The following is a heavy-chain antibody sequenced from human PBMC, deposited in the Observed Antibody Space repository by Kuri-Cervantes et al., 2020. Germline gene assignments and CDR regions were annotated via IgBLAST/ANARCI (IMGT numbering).Heavy chain of an antibody. V-gene: IGHV3-33*03. CDR2: IWYDGSNK. CDR3: ARNYDYVWGSYPRYFDL. D-gene: IGHD3-16*01. J-gene: IGHJ2*01. Sequence: GGSLRLSCTASGFTFSSYGMHWVRQAPGKGLEWVALIWYDGSNKGYADSVKGRFTISRDNAKNSLYLQMNSLRAEDTAVYYCARNYDYVWGSYPRYFDLWGRGTLVTVSS. CDR1: GFTFSSYG.